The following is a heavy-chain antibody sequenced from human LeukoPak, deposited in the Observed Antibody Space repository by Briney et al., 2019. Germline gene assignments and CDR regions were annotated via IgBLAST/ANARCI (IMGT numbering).Heavy chain of an antibody. CDR1: GYSISSGYY. Sequence: PSETLSLTCAVSGYSISSGYYWGWIRQPPGKGLEWIGSIYHSGSTYYNPSLKSRVTISVDMSKNQISLKVTSVTAADTAVYHCVRHSIAGYYYYLDVWGKGTTVTVSS. CDR2: IYHSGST. V-gene: IGHV4-38-2*01. J-gene: IGHJ6*03. D-gene: IGHD2/OR15-2a*01. CDR3: VRHSIAGYYYYLDV.